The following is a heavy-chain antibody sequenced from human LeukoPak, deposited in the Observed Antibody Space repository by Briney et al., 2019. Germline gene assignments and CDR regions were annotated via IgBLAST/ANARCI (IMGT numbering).Heavy chain of an antibody. CDR2: INWNGGST. D-gene: IGHD5-12*01. CDR1: GFTFSSYG. J-gene: IGHJ6*03. Sequence: GGTLRLSCAASGFTFSSYGMSWVRQAPGKGLEWVSGINWNGGSTGYADSVKGRFTISRDNAKNSLYLQMNSLRAEDTALYYCARVGGGYDFAYYYYYYMDVWGKGTTVTVSS. V-gene: IGHV3-20*04. CDR3: ARVGGGYDFAYYYYYYMDV.